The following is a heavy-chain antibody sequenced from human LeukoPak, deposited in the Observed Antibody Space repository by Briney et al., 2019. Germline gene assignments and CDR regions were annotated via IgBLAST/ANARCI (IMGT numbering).Heavy chain of an antibody. CDR3: ARDRGNTGRFDY. J-gene: IGHJ4*02. CDR1: GYTFTSYY. V-gene: IGHV1-46*01. D-gene: IGHD3-10*01. CDR2: MNPSGGST. Sequence: ASVKVSCKASGYTFTSYYMHWVRQAPGRGLEWMGIMNPSGGSTSYAQKFQGRVTMTRDTSTSTVYMELSSLRSEDTAVYYCARDRGNTGRFDYWGQGTLVTVSS.